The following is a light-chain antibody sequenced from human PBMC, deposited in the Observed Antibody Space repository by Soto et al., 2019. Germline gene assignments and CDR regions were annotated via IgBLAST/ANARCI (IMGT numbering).Light chain of an antibody. CDR2: GAS. CDR1: QSISNK. Sequence: EIVMTQSPATLSVSPGERATLSCRVSQSISNKLAWYQQKPGQAPRLLIYGASTRATGIPARFSGSGSGTEFTLTISSLQSEDFAVYYCQQYNNWPQTFGGGTKVDI. J-gene: IGKJ4*02. CDR3: QQYNNWPQT. V-gene: IGKV3-15*01.